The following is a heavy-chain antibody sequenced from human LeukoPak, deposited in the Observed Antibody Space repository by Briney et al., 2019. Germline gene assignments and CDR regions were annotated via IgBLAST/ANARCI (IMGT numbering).Heavy chain of an antibody. J-gene: IGHJ3*02. V-gene: IGHV3-9*03. D-gene: IGHD2-8*02. CDR2: ISWNSGSI. Sequence: GRSLRLSCAASGFTFDEYAMHWVRQAPGKGLEWVSGISWNSGSIGYADSVKGRFTISRDNAKNSLYLQMNSLRAEDIALYYCAKDEFVASDFTGAFDIWGQGTMVTVSS. CDR3: AKDEFVASDFTGAFDI. CDR1: GFTFDEYA.